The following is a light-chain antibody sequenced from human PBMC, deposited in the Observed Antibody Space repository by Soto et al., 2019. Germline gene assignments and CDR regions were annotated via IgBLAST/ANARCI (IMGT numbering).Light chain of an antibody. Sequence: QSALTQPPSASGSPGQSVTISCTGTGSDIGGYNFVSWYQQRPGKVPKLIIYEVNKRPSGVPDRFSGSKSGNTASLTVSGLHADDEADYYCSSYAATNNRYVFGTGTKLTVL. CDR3: SSYAATNNRYV. CDR1: GSDIGGYNF. V-gene: IGLV2-8*01. J-gene: IGLJ1*01. CDR2: EVN.